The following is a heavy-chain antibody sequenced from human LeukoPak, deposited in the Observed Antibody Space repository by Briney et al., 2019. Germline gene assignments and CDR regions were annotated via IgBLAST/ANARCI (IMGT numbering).Heavy chain of an antibody. J-gene: IGHJ4*02. CDR3: ARIGYSSSSLDY. V-gene: IGHV3-7*01. CDR2: IKQDGGQK. D-gene: IGHD6-13*01. CDR1: GFTFTNYW. Sequence: GGSLRLSCAASGFTFTNYWMTWVRQAPGKGLEWVANIKQDGGQKYYVDSVKGRLIISRDNAKNSVYLRVNSLRVEDTAVYFCARIGYSSSSLDYWGQGTPVTVSS.